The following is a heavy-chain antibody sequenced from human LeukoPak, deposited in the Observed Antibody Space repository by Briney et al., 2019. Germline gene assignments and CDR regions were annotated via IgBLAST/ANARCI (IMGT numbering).Heavy chain of an antibody. J-gene: IGHJ4*02. Sequence: ASVKVSCKASGGTFSSYAISWVRQAPGQGLEWMGWISAYNGNTNYAQKLQGRVTMTTDTSTSTAYMELRSLRSDDTAVYYCARDPSLGATRDYFDYWGQGTLVTVSS. V-gene: IGHV1-18*01. CDR2: ISAYNGNT. CDR1: GGTFSSYA. D-gene: IGHD5-12*01. CDR3: ARDPSLGATRDYFDY.